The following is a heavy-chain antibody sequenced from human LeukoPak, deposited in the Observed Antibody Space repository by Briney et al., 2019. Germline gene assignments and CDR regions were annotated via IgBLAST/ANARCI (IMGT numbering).Heavy chain of an antibody. J-gene: IGHJ5*02. CDR2: MNPNSGNT. V-gene: IGHV1-8*01. CDR1: GYTFTSYD. Sequence: ASVKVSCKASGYTFTSYDINWVRQATGQGLEWMGWMNPNSGNTGYAQKFQGRVTMTRNTSISTAYMELSSLRSEDTAVYYCARGPRGDQLLHRYNWFDPWGQGTLVTVSS. CDR3: ARGPRGDQLLHRYNWFDP. D-gene: IGHD2-2*01.